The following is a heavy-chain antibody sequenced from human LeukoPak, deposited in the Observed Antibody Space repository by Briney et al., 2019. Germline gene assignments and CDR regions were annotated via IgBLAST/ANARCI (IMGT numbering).Heavy chain of an antibody. J-gene: IGHJ5*02. V-gene: IGHV4-59*12. D-gene: IGHD3-10*01. CDR3: ARDPGELSPTNWFDP. CDR1: GGSISSYY. Sequence: SETLSLTCTVSGGSISSYYWSWIRQPPGKGLEWIGYIYYSGSTNNNPSLKSRVTISVDTSVNQFSLKLSSVTAADTAVYYCARDPGELSPTNWFDPWGQGTLVTVSS. CDR2: IYYSGST.